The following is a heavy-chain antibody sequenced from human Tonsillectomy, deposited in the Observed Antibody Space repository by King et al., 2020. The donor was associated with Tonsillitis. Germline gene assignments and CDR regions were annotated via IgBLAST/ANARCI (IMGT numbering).Heavy chain of an antibody. D-gene: IGHD6-19*01. J-gene: IGHJ4*02. CDR2: ISGDGGST. CDR3: AKDFGSGWYYFDY. Sequence: VQLVESGGGVVQPGGSLRLSCAASGFTFDDYAMHWARQLPGKGLEWVSLISGDGGSTDYADSVKGRFTISRDNSKNSLYLQMNSLRTEDTALYYCAKDFGSGWYYFDYWGQGTLVTVSS. CDR1: GFTFDDYA. V-gene: IGHV3-43*02.